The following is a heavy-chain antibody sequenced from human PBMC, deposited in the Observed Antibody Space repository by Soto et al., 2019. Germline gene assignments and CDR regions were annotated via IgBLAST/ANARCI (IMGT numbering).Heavy chain of an antibody. Sequence: PSETLSLTCTVSGGSISSSSYYWGWIRQPPGKGLKWIGSIYYSGSTYYNPSLKSRVTISVDTSKNQFSLKLSSVTAADTAVYYCARHVDSSSWYRIYYYYGMDVWGQGTTVTVSS. J-gene: IGHJ6*02. CDR1: GGSISSSSYY. CDR2: IYYSGST. V-gene: IGHV4-39*01. CDR3: ARHVDSSSWYRIYYYYGMDV. D-gene: IGHD6-13*01.